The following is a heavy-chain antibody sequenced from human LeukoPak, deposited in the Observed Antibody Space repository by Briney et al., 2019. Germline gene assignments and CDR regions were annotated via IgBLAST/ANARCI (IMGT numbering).Heavy chain of an antibody. CDR2: ISWNSGSI. CDR1: GFTFDDYA. V-gene: IGHV3-9*01. D-gene: IGHD3-10*01. J-gene: IGHJ4*02. CDR3: AKDLSKGLLYRRGMYYFDY. Sequence: QPGGSLRLSCAASGFTFDDYAMHWVRQAPGKGLEWVSGISWNSGSIGYADSVKGRFTISRDNAKNSLYLQMNSLRAEDTAVYYCAKDLSKGLLYRRGMYYFDYWGQGTLVTVSS.